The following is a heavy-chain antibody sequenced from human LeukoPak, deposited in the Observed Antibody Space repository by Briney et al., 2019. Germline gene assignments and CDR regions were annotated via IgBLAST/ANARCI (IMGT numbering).Heavy chain of an antibody. CDR3: ATKRGSYTPFGY. D-gene: IGHD1-26*01. CDR1: GFTFSSYS. CDR2: ISSSSSTI. J-gene: IGHJ4*02. Sequence: QPGGSLRLSCAASGFTFSSYSMSWVRQAPGKGLEWVSYISSSSSTIYYAGSVKGRFTISRDNARNSLYLQMNSLRAEDTAVYYCATKRGSYTPFGYWGQGTLVTVSS. V-gene: IGHV3-48*01.